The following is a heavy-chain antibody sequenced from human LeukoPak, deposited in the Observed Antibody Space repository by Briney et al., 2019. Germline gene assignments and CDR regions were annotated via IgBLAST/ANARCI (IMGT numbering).Heavy chain of an antibody. CDR3: ARESGGDLGEAFDI. J-gene: IGHJ3*02. CDR1: GFTFSSYS. D-gene: IGHD1-26*01. V-gene: IGHV3-21*01. CDR2: ISSSSSYI. Sequence: GGSLRLSCAASGFTFSSYSMNWVRQAPGKGLEWVSSISSSSSYIYYADSVKGRFTISRDNAKNSLYLQLNSLRAEDTAVYYCARESGGDLGEAFDIWGQGTMVTVSS.